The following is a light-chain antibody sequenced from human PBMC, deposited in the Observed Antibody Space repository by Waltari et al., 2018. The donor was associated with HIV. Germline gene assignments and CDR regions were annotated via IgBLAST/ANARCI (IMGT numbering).Light chain of an antibody. Sequence: EIVLTQSPGTLSSSPGERATLSCRASQSVRSSSLAWYQQRPGQAPRLLISGASSRATGIPDRFSGSGSGTDFSLTISRLEPEDFAVYYCQQYATSPRTFGQGTKVEIK. CDR2: GAS. CDR3: QQYATSPRT. V-gene: IGKV3-20*01. CDR1: QSVRSSS. J-gene: IGKJ1*01.